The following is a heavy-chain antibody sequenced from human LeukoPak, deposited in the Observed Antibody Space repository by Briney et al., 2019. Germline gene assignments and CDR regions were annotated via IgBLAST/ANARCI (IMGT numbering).Heavy chain of an antibody. Sequence: GASVKVPCKASGYTFPDSYMHWVRQARGQGLEWMGWMDPTTGGTNYAQKFQGRVTMTRDTSINTGYMELTRLTLDDTAVYYCARALVRGLVKGAWFDPWGQGTLVTVSA. CDR1: GYTFPDSY. J-gene: IGHJ5*02. CDR3: ARALVRGLVKGAWFDP. CDR2: MDPTTGGT. V-gene: IGHV1-2*02. D-gene: IGHD3-10*01.